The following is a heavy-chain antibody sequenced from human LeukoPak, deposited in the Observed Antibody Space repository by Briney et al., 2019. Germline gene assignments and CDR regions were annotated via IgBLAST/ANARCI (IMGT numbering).Heavy chain of an antibody. V-gene: IGHV3-21*01. Sequence: GGSLRLSCAASGFTFSSYATSWVRQAPGKGLEWVSSISSSSSYIYYADSVKGRFTISRDNAKNSLHLQMNSLRAEDTAVYYCARGSYYYYYMDVWGKGTTVTVSS. CDR1: GFTFSSYA. CDR2: ISSSSSYI. CDR3: ARGSYYYYYMDV. J-gene: IGHJ6*03.